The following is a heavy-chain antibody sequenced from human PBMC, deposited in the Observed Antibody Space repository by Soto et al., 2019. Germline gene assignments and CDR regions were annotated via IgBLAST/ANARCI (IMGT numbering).Heavy chain of an antibody. V-gene: IGHV1-69*06. CDR1: GGTFSGHA. CDR3: ARGPNWGYRFDS. J-gene: IGHJ4*02. CDR2: LIPLFGTT. D-gene: IGHD7-27*01. Sequence: QVQLVQSGAEVKKPGSSVKVSCEASGGTFSGHAISWVRQAPGQGPEWMGGLIPLFGTTQHAQNFQDRLTTAADKSTSTAYLELTSLRFDYTAIYYCARGPNWGYRFDSWGQGTLVTGSS.